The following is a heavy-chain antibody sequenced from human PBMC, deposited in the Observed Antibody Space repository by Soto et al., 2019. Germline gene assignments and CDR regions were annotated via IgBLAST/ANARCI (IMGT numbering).Heavy chain of an antibody. V-gene: IGHV1-24*01. D-gene: IGHD6-19*01. CDR3: ATDLGAVDGLNV. Sequence: QVQLIQSGAEVKKSGASVKVSCKVSGYTLTELSMHWVRQAPGKGLEWMGGFDPEDGERMYAQKFQGRVSMTEDTSTDTAYMEVRRLRSEDTAVYYCATDLGAVDGLNVWGQGTTVTVSS. CDR1: GYTLTELS. J-gene: IGHJ6*02. CDR2: FDPEDGER.